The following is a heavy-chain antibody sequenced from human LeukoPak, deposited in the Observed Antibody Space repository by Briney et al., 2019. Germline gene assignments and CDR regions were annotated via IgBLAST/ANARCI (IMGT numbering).Heavy chain of an antibody. Sequence: ASVKVSRKASGYTFTGYYMHWVRQAPGQGLEWMGWINPNSGGTNYAQKFQGRVTMTRDTSISTAYMELSRLRSDDTAVYYCARDRIAAAGTFYYYYYMDVWGKGTTVTISS. J-gene: IGHJ6*03. D-gene: IGHD6-13*01. CDR1: GYTFTGYY. CDR2: INPNSGGT. CDR3: ARDRIAAAGTFYYYYYMDV. V-gene: IGHV1-2*02.